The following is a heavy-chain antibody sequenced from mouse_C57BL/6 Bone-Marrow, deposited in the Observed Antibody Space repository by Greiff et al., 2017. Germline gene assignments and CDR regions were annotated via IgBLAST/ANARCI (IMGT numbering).Heavy chain of an antibody. CDR2: IDPSDSYT. Sequence: QVQLQQPGAELVMPGASVKLSCKASGYTFTSYWMHWVKQRPGQGLEWIGEIDPSDSYTNYNQKFKGKSTLTVDKSSSTAYMQLSSLTSEDSAVYYCTRSKDYWGQGTTLTLSS. J-gene: IGHJ2*01. V-gene: IGHV1-69*01. D-gene: IGHD1-3*01. CDR1: GYTFTSYW. CDR3: TRSKDY.